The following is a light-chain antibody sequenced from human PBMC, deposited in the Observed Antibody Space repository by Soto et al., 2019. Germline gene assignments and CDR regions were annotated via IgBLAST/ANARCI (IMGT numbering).Light chain of an antibody. CDR3: RQYGRSLASA. Sequence: ETVLTQSPGTLSLSPGERASLSCRASSTVDSIYLAWYQQKPGQAPRLLIYDTSSRATGIPDRFSGSGSGTDFTLTISRLEPEDFAVYYCRQYGRSLASAIGGGTKVDIK. V-gene: IGKV3-20*01. CDR2: DTS. CDR1: STVDSIY. J-gene: IGKJ4*01.